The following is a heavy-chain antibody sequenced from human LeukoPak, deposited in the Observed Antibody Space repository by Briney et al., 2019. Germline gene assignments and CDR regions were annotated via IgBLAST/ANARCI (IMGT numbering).Heavy chain of an antibody. V-gene: IGHV3-30*03. Sequence: GALRLSCAASGFTFNSYGMHWVRQAPGKGLEWVAVISNDGSNQYYADSVKGRFTISRDNSKNTLDMQMNSLRAEDTAVYYCARGQGWLVDYWGQGTLVTVSS. J-gene: IGHJ4*02. CDR3: ARGQGWLVDY. CDR2: ISNDGSNQ. CDR1: GFTFNSYG. D-gene: IGHD6-19*01.